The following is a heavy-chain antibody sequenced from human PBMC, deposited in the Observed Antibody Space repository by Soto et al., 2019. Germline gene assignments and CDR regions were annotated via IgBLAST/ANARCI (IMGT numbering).Heavy chain of an antibody. CDR2: VSGGGDAT. Sequence: EVQLLESGGGLVQPGGSLRLSCEGSGFTFINYAMNWVRQAPGKGLEWVSAVSGGGDATFYADSVKGRFTISKDNSKNTVTLHISSLGVDDTAVYYCVRNVLRSTTRPIYWYFELWGRGTLVTVSS. J-gene: IGHJ2*01. D-gene: IGHD3-10*02. CDR1: GFTFINYA. CDR3: VRNVLRSTTRPIYWYFEL. V-gene: IGHV3-23*01.